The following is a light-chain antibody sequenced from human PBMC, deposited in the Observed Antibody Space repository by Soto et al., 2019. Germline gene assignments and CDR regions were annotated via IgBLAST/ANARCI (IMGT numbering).Light chain of an antibody. Sequence: EIVLTQSPATLSLSPGERATLSCRASQSVINYLAWYQQKPGQAPRLLIYGAFTRATGIPARFSGTGSGTEFTLTISSLQSEDFAVYYCQQYNNWPRTFGQGTKVDIK. V-gene: IGKV3-15*01. J-gene: IGKJ1*01. CDR3: QQYNNWPRT. CDR2: GAF. CDR1: QSVINY.